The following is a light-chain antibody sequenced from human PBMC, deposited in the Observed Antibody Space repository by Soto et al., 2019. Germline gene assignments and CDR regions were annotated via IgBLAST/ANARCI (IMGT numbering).Light chain of an antibody. CDR2: GAS. Sequence: RVMTQSPATLSVSPGERATLSCRASQSVGSNLAWYQQIPGQAPRLLIYGASTRATGVTARFSGSGSGTEFTLTISSLQSEDFAVYYCQQYNNWPQLTFGGGTKVEIK. V-gene: IGKV3-15*01. CDR1: QSVGSN. CDR3: QQYNNWPQLT. J-gene: IGKJ4*01.